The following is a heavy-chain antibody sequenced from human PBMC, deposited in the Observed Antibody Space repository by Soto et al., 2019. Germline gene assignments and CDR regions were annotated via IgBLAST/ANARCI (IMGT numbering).Heavy chain of an antibody. CDR1: GFTCSSYW. CDR2: INSDGSST. D-gene: IGHD5-12*01. Sequence: GGSLRLSCAASGFTCSSYWMHWVRQAPGKGLVWVSRINSDGSSTSYADSVKGRFTISRDNAKNTLYLQMNSLRAEDTAVYYCSRAVDIVDLLPYWGTGTLVTVS. J-gene: IGHJ4*02. V-gene: IGHV3-74*01. CDR3: SRAVDIVDLLPY.